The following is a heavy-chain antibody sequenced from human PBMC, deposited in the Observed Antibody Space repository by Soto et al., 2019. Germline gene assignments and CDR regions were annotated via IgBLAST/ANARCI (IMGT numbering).Heavy chain of an antibody. D-gene: IGHD6-13*01. V-gene: IGHV4-4*07. J-gene: IGHJ6*02. CDR1: VDSITTYD. CDR2: IDTSGNT. CDR3: ARYSNNWFQTEGMDV. Sequence: SETLSLTCTVSVDSITTYDWSWIRQPAGKGLEWIGRIDTSGNTNYNPSLKSRVTMSVDTSKKQFSLKLTSVTAADTAVYYCARYSNNWFQTEGMDVWGQGTTVT.